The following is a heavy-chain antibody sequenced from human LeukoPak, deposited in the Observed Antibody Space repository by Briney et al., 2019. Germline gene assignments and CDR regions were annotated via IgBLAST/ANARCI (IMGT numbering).Heavy chain of an antibody. V-gene: IGHV4-59*01. CDR1: GGSISSYY. CDR3: ARDRGYSGYDRGDAFDI. Sequence: SETLSLTCTVSGGSISSYYWSWIRQPPGKGLEWIGYIYYSGSTNYNPSLKSRVTISVDTSKNQFSLKLSSVTAADTAVYYCARDRGYSGYDRGDAFDIWGQGTMVTVSS. CDR2: IYYSGST. J-gene: IGHJ3*02. D-gene: IGHD5-12*01.